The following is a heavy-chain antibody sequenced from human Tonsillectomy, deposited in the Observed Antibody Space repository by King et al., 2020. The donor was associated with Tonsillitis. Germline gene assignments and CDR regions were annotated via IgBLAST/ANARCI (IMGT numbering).Heavy chain of an antibody. J-gene: IGHJ4*02. CDR3: ARGAIAHYYDTSGYYFDY. V-gene: IGHV1-18*01. CDR1: GYTFSSYG. CDR2: ISAYNGDT. Sequence: VQLVESGAEVKKPGASVKVSCKASGYTFSSYGITWVRQAPGQGLECMGWISAYNGDTNYAQKLQGRVTMTTDTSTSTAYMELRSLRSDDTAVYYCARGAIAHYYDTSGYYFDYWGQGTLVTVSS. D-gene: IGHD3-22*01.